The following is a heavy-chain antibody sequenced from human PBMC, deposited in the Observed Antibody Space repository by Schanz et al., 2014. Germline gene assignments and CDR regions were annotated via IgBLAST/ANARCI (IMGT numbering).Heavy chain of an antibody. V-gene: IGHV3-53*04. Sequence: EVQLVESGGGLVQPGESLRVSCAASGFTFSNYWMSWVRQAPGKGLEWVSIIYSGDSTYYADSVKGRFTISRHNSKNTLYLQMNSLRAEDTAVYYCAKSYDTSGYSGFDYWGQGTLVTVSS. J-gene: IGHJ4*02. CDR2: IYSGDST. CDR1: GFTFSNYW. CDR3: AKSYDTSGYSGFDY. D-gene: IGHD3-22*01.